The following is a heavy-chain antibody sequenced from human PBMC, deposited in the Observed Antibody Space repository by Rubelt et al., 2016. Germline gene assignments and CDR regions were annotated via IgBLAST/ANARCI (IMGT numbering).Heavy chain of an antibody. Sequence: QVQLVQSGAEVKKPGASVKVSCKASGYTFTSYGISWVRQAPGQGIEWMGRIRTYNGNTDYAKKLQGVVTMTTDTSTSTAYMELRSLRSDDTAMYFCAGGYCSSANCLFNWFDPWGQGTLVTVSS. CDR3: AGGYCSSANCLFNWFDP. D-gene: IGHD2-2*01. CDR2: IRTYNGNT. CDR1: GYTFTSYG. J-gene: IGHJ5*02. V-gene: IGHV1-18*01.